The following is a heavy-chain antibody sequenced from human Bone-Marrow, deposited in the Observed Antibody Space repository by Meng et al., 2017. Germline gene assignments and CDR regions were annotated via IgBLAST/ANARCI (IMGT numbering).Heavy chain of an antibody. D-gene: IGHD2-8*01. CDR3: SRGVSYYSDY. CDR2: ISSDGSAT. V-gene: IGHV3-74*01. J-gene: IGHJ4*02. Sequence: GGSLRLSCAAPGFTFSSSWMHWVRQAPGKGLEWVSRISSDGSATSYADSVKGRFTSSRDNAKSTLYLQMSSLRDEDTAVYYCSRGVSYYSDYWGQGTLVTVSS. CDR1: GFTFSSSW.